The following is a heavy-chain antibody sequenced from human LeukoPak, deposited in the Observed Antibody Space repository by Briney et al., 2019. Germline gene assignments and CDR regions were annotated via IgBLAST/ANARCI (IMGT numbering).Heavy chain of an antibody. D-gene: IGHD2-15*01. Sequence: PSETLSLTCTVSGGSISSGGYYWSWIRQHPGKGLEWIGYIYYSGSTYYNPSLKSRVTISVDTSKNQFSLKLSSVTAADTAVYYCARDRGGYCSGGSCYRFNYFDYWGQGTLVTVSS. J-gene: IGHJ4*02. CDR2: IYYSGST. CDR1: GGSISSGGYY. CDR3: ARDRGGYCSGGSCYRFNYFDY. V-gene: IGHV4-31*03.